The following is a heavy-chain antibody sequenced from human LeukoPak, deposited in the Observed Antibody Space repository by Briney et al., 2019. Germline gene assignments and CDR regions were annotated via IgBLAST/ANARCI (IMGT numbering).Heavy chain of an antibody. V-gene: IGHV3-23*01. Sequence: GGSLRLSCVASGFTFSSYTMNWVRQAPGKGLEWVSAISGSGGSTYYADSVKGRFTISRDNSKNTLYLQMNSLRAEDTAVYYCLTIVETDLDAFDIWGQGTKVTVSS. J-gene: IGHJ3*02. CDR3: LTIVETDLDAFDI. CDR1: GFTFSSYT. D-gene: IGHD2-21*01. CDR2: ISGSGGST.